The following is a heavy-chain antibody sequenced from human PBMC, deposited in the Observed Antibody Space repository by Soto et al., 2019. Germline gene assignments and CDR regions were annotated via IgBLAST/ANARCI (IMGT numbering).Heavy chain of an antibody. V-gene: IGHV4-59*01. CDR2: IFYSGST. CDR3: ARVDWGSFDY. D-gene: IGHD3-9*01. Sequence: SETLSLTCPVSGASLRGYYWAWIRQPPGKGLEWIGNIFYSGSTDYNPSLKSRVTMSLDTSRSHFSLKIRSVTTADTAVYYCARVDWGSFDYWGQGTLVNVSS. J-gene: IGHJ4*02. CDR1: GASLRGYY.